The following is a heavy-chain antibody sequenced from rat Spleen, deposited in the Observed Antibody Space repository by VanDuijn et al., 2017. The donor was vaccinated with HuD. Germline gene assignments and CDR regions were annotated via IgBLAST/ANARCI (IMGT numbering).Heavy chain of an antibody. Sequence: EVQLVESGGGLVQPGRSLKLSCAASGFTFSDYYMAWVRQAPTKGLEWVATISYDGGVTFYRDSVKGRFTISRDNAKSTLYLQMDSLRSEDTATYYCASLPGWGPSYFDFWGPGTMVTVSS. CDR2: ISYDGGVT. V-gene: IGHV5-7*01. D-gene: IGHD1-4*01. J-gene: IGHJ1*01. CDR3: ASLPGWGPSYFDF. CDR1: GFTFSDYY.